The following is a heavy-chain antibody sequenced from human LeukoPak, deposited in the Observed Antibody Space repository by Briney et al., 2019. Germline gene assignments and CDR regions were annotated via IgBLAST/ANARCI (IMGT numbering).Heavy chain of an antibody. CDR3: ARDTPGEIVPAAIMYYFDY. Sequence: GSNKYYADSVKGRFTISRDNSKNTLYLQMNSLRAEDTAVYYCARDTPGEIVPAAIMYYFDYWGQGTLVTVSS. D-gene: IGHD2-2*01. CDR2: GSNK. J-gene: IGHJ4*02. V-gene: IGHV3-30-3*01.